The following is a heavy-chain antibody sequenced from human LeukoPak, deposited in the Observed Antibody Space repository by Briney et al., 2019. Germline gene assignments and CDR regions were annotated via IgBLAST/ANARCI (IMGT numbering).Heavy chain of an antibody. CDR2: INHSGST. D-gene: IGHD2-2*01. V-gene: IGHV4-34*09. CDR3: ARVIPAAPMYYGMDV. J-gene: IGHJ6*02. CDR1: GGSFSGYY. Sequence: SETLSLTCAVYGGSFSGYYWSWIRQPPGKGLEWIGEINHSGSTYYNPSLKSRVTISVDTSKNQFSLKLSSVTAADTAVYYCARVIPAAPMYYGMDVWGQGTTVTVSS.